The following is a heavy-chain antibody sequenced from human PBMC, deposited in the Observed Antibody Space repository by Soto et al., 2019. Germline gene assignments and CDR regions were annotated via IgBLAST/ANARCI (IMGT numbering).Heavy chain of an antibody. J-gene: IGHJ4*02. V-gene: IGHV3-23*01. D-gene: IGHD3-3*01. Sequence: VRQAPGKGLEWVSAISGSGGSTYYADSVKGRFTISRDNSKNTLYLQMNSLRAEDTAVYYCAKGWRFLPFPFDYWGQGTLVTVSS. CDR3: AKGWRFLPFPFDY. CDR2: ISGSGGST.